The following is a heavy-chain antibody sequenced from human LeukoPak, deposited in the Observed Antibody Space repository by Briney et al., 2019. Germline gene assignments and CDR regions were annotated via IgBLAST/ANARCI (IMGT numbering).Heavy chain of an antibody. Sequence: SETLSLTCAVYGGSFSDYYWSWIRQPPGKGLEWIGEINHSGSTNYNPSLKSRVTISVDTSKNQFSLKLSSVTAADTAVYYCARANWNYDGGWFDPWGQGTLVTVSS. D-gene: IGHD1-7*01. CDR1: GGSFSDYY. CDR2: INHSGST. CDR3: ARANWNYDGGWFDP. J-gene: IGHJ5*02. V-gene: IGHV4-34*01.